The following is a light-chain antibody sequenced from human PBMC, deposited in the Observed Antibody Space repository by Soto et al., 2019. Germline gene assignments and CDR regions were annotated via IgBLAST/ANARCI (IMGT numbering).Light chain of an antibody. CDR3: QQYNSAHQT. CDR2: AAS. J-gene: IGKJ1*01. V-gene: IGKV1-27*01. Sequence: DIQMTQTPSSLSASVGDRVTITCRASQGIIDYLDWYQQKPGKAPKLLIYAASTLQSEVPYRFSGSGSGTDFTLTIRSLQPEDDATYYCQQYNSAHQTFGQGTKVEI. CDR1: QGIIDY.